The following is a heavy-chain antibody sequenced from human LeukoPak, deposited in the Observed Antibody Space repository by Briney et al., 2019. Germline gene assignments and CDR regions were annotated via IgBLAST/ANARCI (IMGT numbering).Heavy chain of an antibody. CDR2: IYPEDSDT. CDR3: TGVQNYDSSGIDS. D-gene: IGHD3-22*01. CDR1: GTNLSRDW. Sequence: GESLKISYKGSGTNLSRDWRCWLRQLPGKGLEWMGIIYPEDSDTRYSPSFQGQVSLSADKSSSTAYLQWGNLKASDSAIYYCTGVQNYDSSGIDSWGQGTLVTASS. J-gene: IGHJ4*02. V-gene: IGHV5-51*01.